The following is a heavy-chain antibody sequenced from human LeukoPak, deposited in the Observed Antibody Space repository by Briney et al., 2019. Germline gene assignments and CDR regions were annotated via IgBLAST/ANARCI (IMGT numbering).Heavy chain of an antibody. V-gene: IGHV3-23*01. Sequence: GGSLRLSCAASGFTFSNFAMNWVRQAPGKGLEWVSAISGTGINTDYADSVKGRFTISRDNSQNTVYLHLNSLRVEDTAVYYCAKDRDCSGGSCRSEYFQHWGQGTLVTVSS. D-gene: IGHD2-15*01. CDR3: AKDRDCSGGSCRSEYFQH. J-gene: IGHJ1*01. CDR1: GFTFSNFA. CDR2: ISGTGINT.